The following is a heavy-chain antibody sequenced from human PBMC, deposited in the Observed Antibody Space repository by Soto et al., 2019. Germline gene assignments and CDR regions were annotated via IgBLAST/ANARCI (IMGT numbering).Heavy chain of an antibody. CDR1: GFDFSFYP. CDR3: ATPTGRSRYSPLDS. D-gene: IGHD2-15*01. J-gene: IGHJ5*01. Sequence: EVHLVESGGGLVKPGRSLRLSCAASGFDFSFYPMNWVRQAPGKGLEWVSYISSVGGLISYADSVKGRFTVSRANAKNSLYLHMSSLRPEDTAVYYFATPTGRSRYSPLDSWGQGTLVIFSS. V-gene: IGHV3-21*06. CDR2: ISSVGGLI.